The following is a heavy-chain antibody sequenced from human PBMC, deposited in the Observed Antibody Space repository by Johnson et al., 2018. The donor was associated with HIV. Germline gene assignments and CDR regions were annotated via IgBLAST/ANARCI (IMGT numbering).Heavy chain of an antibody. V-gene: IGHV3-30*04. J-gene: IGHJ3*01. Sequence: VQLVESGGGVVQPGRSLRLSCAASGFTLSRYAMHWVRQAPGKGLQWVAVIPYDGSDKDYADSVKGRFTISRDSSKNTLYLQMNSLRVEDTAVYYCATGSRYTYDSDAAYLLHAFDFWGQGTMVTVSS. CDR2: IPYDGSDK. CDR1: GFTLSRYA. CDR3: ATGSRYTYDSDAAYLLHAFDF. D-gene: IGHD3-22*01.